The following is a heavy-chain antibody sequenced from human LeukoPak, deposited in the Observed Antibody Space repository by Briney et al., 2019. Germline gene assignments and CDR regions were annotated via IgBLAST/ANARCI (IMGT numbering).Heavy chain of an antibody. Sequence: GGSLSLSCAASGFTFSMYSMSWVRQAPGKGLEWVSAIRSTGVDTYYADSVRGRFTISRDNSRGTLSLQMNSLRAEDTAVYFCAILSWDGRGSFYWGQGALVTVSS. V-gene: IGHV3-23*01. D-gene: IGHD2/OR15-2a*01. CDR2: IRSTGVDT. J-gene: IGHJ4*02. CDR1: GFTFSMYS. CDR3: AILSWDGRGSFY.